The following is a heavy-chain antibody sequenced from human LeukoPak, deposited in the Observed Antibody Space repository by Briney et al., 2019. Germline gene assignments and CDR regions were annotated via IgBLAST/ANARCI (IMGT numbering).Heavy chain of an antibody. CDR1: GFTFSSYA. D-gene: IGHD3-22*01. V-gene: IGHV3-30-3*01. CDR3: ARTGGFSYYDSSGYFDY. Sequence: GGSLRLSCSASGFTFSSYAMRWVRQAPGKGLEWVAVISYDGSNKYYADSVKGRFTISRDNSKNTLHLQMNSLRAEDTAVYYCARTGGFSYYDSSGYFDYWGQGTLVTVSS. J-gene: IGHJ4*02. CDR2: ISYDGSNK.